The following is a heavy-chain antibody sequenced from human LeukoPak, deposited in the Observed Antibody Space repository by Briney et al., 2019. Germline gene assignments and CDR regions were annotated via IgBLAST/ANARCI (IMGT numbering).Heavy chain of an antibody. CDR3: ARATVVVAATEIDY. J-gene: IGHJ4*02. CDR2: ISAYNGNT. Sequence: VASVKVSCKASGYTFTSYGISWVRQAPGQGLEWMGWISAYNGNTNYAQKLQGRVTMTTDTSTSTAYMELRSLRSDDTAVYYCARATVVVAATEIDYWGQGTLVTVSS. D-gene: IGHD2-15*01. V-gene: IGHV1-18*01. CDR1: GYTFTSYG.